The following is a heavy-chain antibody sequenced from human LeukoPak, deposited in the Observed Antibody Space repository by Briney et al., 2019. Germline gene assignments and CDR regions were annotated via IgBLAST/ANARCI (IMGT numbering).Heavy chain of an antibody. D-gene: IGHD2-2*01. Sequence: GGSLRLSCAASGFTFSSYAMHWVRQAPGKGLEWVAVISYDGSNKYYADSVKGRFTISRDNSKNTLYLQMNSLRAEDTAVYYCATRHCSIAACRASSYKCMDDWGKGTTVTVSS. CDR2: ISYDGSNK. CDR3: ATRHCSIAACRASSYKCMDD. J-gene: IGHJ6*04. V-gene: IGHV3-30-3*01. CDR1: GFTFSSYA.